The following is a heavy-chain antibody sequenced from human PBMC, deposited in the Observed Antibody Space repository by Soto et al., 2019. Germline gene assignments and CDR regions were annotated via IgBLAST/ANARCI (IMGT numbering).Heavy chain of an antibody. CDR3: VRDPQRNDY. CDR2: ISASNGNR. D-gene: IGHD2-2*01. J-gene: IGHJ4*02. CDR1: GSDFSSYG. Sequence: QVQLVQSGAEVKKPGASVKVSCKASGSDFSSYGISWVRQAPGQGLEWMGWISASNGNRDYAQQVQGRVTMTSDTSRTTAYMELRSLRSDDTAVYYCVRDPQRNDYWGQGTLVNVSS. V-gene: IGHV1-18*04.